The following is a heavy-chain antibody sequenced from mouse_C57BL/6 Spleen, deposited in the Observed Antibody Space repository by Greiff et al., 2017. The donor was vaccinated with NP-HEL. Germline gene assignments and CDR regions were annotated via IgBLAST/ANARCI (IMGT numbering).Heavy chain of an antibody. J-gene: IGHJ4*01. V-gene: IGHV1-55*01. CDR1: GYTFTSYW. Sequence: QVQLQQSGAELVKPGASVKMSCKASGYTFTSYWITWVKQRPGQGLEWIGDIYPGSGSTNYNEKFKSKATLTVDTSSSTAYMQLSSLTSEDSAVYYCAREDSQATGAMDYWGQETSVTVSS. CDR2: IYPGSGST. CDR3: AREDSQATGAMDY. D-gene: IGHD3-2*02.